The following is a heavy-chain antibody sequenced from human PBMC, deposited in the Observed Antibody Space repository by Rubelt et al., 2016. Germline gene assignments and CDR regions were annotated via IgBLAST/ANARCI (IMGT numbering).Heavy chain of an antibody. Sequence: QVQLQQWGAGLLKPSETLSLTCAVYGGSFSGYYCTWIRQPPGKGLEWIGEIHPSGSTNYNPSLKSRVTISADTSKNQLSLNLNSVTAADTAVYYWARGLDSTKTGADWGQGTLVTVSS. D-gene: IGHD3-10*01. CDR3: ARGLDSTKTGAD. V-gene: IGHV4-34*01. CDR1: GGSFSGYY. CDR2: IHPSGST. J-gene: IGHJ4*02.